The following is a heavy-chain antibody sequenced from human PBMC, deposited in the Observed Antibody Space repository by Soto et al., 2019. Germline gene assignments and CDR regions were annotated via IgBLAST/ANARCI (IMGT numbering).Heavy chain of an antibody. CDR1: GFTFSYNA. CDR2: ISGSGEKT. Sequence: GGSLRLSCVASGFTFSYNAMSWVRQAPGKGLQWVSTISGSGEKTYYADSVKGRFTISRDNAKNSLYLQMNSLRDEDTAVYYCARDRSEMATIYYFDYWGQGTLVTVSS. V-gene: IGHV3-23*01. D-gene: IGHD5-12*01. J-gene: IGHJ4*02. CDR3: ARDRSEMATIYYFDY.